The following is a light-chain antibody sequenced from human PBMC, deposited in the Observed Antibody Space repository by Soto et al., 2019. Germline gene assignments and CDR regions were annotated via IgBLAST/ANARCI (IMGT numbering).Light chain of an antibody. CDR2: DAS. V-gene: IGKV1-5*01. Sequence: GDRVTITCRASQSVRNCLAWYQHKPGKAPKLLIYDASSLESGVPSRFSGSGSGTEFTLTISSLQPDDFGTYYCQQCNTYPLTFGGG. J-gene: IGKJ4*01. CDR3: QQCNTYPLT. CDR1: QSVRNC.